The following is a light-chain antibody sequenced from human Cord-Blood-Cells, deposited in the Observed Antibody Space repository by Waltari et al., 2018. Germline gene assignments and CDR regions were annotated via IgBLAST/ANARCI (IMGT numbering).Light chain of an antibody. CDR2: KAS. J-gene: IGKJ2*01. Sequence: DIQMTQSPSTLSASVGDRVTITCRASPGISSWLAWYQQKPGKAPKLLIYKASSLEQGVPARLSGSGCGTECTLTISSLEPDDFATYNCQQYNSYPPYTFGQGTKLEIK. CDR1: PGISSW. V-gene: IGKV1-5*03. CDR3: QQYNSYPPYT.